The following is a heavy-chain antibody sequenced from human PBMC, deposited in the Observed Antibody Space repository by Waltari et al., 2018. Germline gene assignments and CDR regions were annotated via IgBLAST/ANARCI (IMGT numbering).Heavy chain of an antibody. J-gene: IGHJ4*02. V-gene: IGHV1-69*02. CDR2: SIPILGIA. Sequence: QVQLVQSGAEVKKPGSSVKVSCKASGGTFSSYTISWVRQAPGQGLEWMGRSIPILGIANYAQKFQGRVTSTADKSTSTAYMELSSLRSEDTAVYYCAREEYSSSFDYWGQGTLVTVSS. CDR1: GGTFSSYT. D-gene: IGHD6-6*01. CDR3: AREEYSSSFDY.